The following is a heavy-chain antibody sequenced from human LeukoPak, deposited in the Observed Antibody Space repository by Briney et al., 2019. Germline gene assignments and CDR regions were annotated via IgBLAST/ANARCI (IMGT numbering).Heavy chain of an antibody. J-gene: IGHJ4*02. D-gene: IGHD3-22*01. CDR3: VKSLTLIVAVTRGFDY. CDR2: ISSNGGKT. V-gene: IGHV3-64*05. CDR1: GFTFNNYA. Sequence: GGSLRLSCSPSGFTFNNYAMHWVRQAPGKGLEYVSGISSNGGKTYYADSVKGRFTISRDNSKNTLYIQMSSLRVEDTAVYYCVKSLTLIVAVTRGFDYWGQGTPVTVSS.